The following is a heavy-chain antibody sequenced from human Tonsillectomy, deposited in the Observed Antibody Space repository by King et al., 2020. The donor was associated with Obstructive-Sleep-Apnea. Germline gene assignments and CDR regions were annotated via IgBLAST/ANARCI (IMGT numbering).Heavy chain of an antibody. J-gene: IGHJ2*01. D-gene: IGHD2-21*02. Sequence: QLQESGPGLVKPSQTLSLTCTVSGGSISSGGYYWSWIRQHPGKGLEWIGYIYYSGSTYYNPSLKSRVTISLDTSKNQFSLKLSSVTAAVTAVYYCASLYCGGDCYFLSGSPQVWYFDLWGRGTLVTVSS. CDR1: GGSISSGGYY. CDR2: IYYSGST. CDR3: ASLYCGGDCYFLSGSPQVWYFDL. V-gene: IGHV4-31*03.